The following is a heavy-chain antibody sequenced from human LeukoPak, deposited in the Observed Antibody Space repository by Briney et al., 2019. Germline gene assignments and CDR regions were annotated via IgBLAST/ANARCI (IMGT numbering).Heavy chain of an antibody. D-gene: IGHD3-22*01. J-gene: IGHJ4*02. Sequence: SETLSLTCTVSGGSISSSSYYWGWIRQPPGKGLEWIGSIYYSGSTYYNPSLKSRVTISVDTSKNQFSLKLSSVTAADTAVYYCARRIYYDSSSVYWGQGTLVTVSS. V-gene: IGHV4-39*01. CDR3: ARRIYYDSSSVY. CDR2: IYYSGST. CDR1: GGSISSSSYY.